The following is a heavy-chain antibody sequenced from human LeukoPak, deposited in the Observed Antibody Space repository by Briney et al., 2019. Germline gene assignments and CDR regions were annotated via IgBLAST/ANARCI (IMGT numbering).Heavy chain of an antibody. CDR2: ISWNSGSI. V-gene: IGHV3-9*01. J-gene: IGHJ4*02. CDR3: AKDNGGGGNFDY. CDR1: VFTFDDYA. D-gene: IGHD4-23*01. Sequence: GGSLRLSCAASVFTFDDYAMHWVRQAPGKGLEWVSGISWNSGSIGYADSVKGRFTISRDNAKNSLYLQMNSLRAEDTALYYCAKDNGGGGNFDYWGQGNLVTVSS.